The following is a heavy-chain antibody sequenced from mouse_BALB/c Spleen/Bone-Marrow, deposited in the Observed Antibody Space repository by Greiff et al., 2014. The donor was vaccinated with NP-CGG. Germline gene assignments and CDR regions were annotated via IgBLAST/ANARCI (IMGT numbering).Heavy chain of an antibody. J-gene: IGHJ4*01. CDR3: ARITTATGAMDC. V-gene: IGHV2-9*02. CDR2: LWADGST. D-gene: IGHD1-2*01. Sequence: VKLMESGPGLVAPSQSLSITCTVSGFSLTTYGVHWVRQPPGKGLEWLGVLWADGSTNYNSALMSRLSISKDNSKSQVFLKMNSLQTDDTAMYYCARITTATGAMDCWGQGTSVTVSS. CDR1: GFSLTTYG.